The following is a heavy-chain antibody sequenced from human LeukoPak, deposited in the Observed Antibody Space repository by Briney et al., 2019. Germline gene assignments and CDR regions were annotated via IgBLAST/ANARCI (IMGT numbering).Heavy chain of an antibody. Sequence: ASVKVSCKASGGTFISYAISWVRQAPGQGLEWMGGLIPFFGTTNHAQKFQGRVTFTADESTSTAYMELSSLRSEDTAVYYCARVTLYESSGYYFLDYWGQGTLVTVSS. J-gene: IGHJ4*02. V-gene: IGHV1-69*13. CDR2: LIPFFGTT. CDR1: GGTFISYA. CDR3: ARVTLYESSGYYFLDY. D-gene: IGHD3-22*01.